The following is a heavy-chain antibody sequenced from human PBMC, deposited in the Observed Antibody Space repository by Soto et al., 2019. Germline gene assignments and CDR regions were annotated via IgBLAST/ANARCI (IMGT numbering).Heavy chain of an antibody. CDR2: IYSGGGT. CDR3: VVRWV. Sequence: EVQLVETGGGLIQPGGSLRLSCAASGFTVSGNYMSWVRQAPGKGLEWVSFIYSGGGTYYADSVKGRFTISRDNSKNTLHLQIKSLRIEDTAVYYCVVRWVWGQGTLVTVSS. CDR1: GFTVSGNY. J-gene: IGHJ4*02. D-gene: IGHD2-21*01. V-gene: IGHV3-53*02.